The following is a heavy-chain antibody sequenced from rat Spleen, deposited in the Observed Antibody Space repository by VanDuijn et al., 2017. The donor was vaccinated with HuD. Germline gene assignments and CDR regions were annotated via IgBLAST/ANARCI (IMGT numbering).Heavy chain of an antibody. CDR1: GYSISSSYR. Sequence: EVQLQESGPGLVKPSQSLSLTCSVTGYSISSSYRWNWIRKFPGNKLEWMGYINSAGSTDYNPSLKSRISLTRDTSKNQFFLQVNSVTTEDTATYYCARSEGTHYYLPFADWGQGTLVTVSS. D-gene: IGHD1-12*02. J-gene: IGHJ3*01. CDR3: ARSEGTHYYLPFAD. CDR2: INSAGST. V-gene: IGHV3-3*01.